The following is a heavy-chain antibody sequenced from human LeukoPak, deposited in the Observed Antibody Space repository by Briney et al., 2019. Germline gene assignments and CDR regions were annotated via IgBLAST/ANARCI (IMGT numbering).Heavy chain of an antibody. Sequence: SETLSLTCTVSGGSISSSSYYWGWIRQPPGKGLEWIGSIYYSGSTYYNPSLKSRVTISVDTSKNQFSLKLSSVTAADTAVYYCAREPAPAVAGYDVAFDIWGQGTMVTVSS. D-gene: IGHD6-19*01. CDR1: GGSISSSSYY. J-gene: IGHJ3*02. V-gene: IGHV4-39*07. CDR2: IYYSGST. CDR3: AREPAPAVAGYDVAFDI.